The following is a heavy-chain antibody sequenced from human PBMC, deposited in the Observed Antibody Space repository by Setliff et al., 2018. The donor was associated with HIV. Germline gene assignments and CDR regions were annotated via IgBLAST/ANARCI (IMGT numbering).Heavy chain of an antibody. V-gene: IGHV4-38-2*02. D-gene: IGHD3-10*01. Sequence: PSETLSLTCTVSGGSISSGYYWGWIRQPPGRGLEWIGAIHHSGNTYYNPSLKSRVTISVDTSKNLFSLKVNSVTAADTAVYYCARHDITLVRGLVWGQGTTVTVSS. CDR3: ARHDITLVRGLV. CDR2: IHHSGNT. CDR1: GGSISSGYY. J-gene: IGHJ6*02.